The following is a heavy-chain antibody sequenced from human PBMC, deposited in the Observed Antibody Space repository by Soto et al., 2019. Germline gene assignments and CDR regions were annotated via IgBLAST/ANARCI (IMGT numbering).Heavy chain of an antibody. CDR2: IYYSGST. Sequence: SETLSLTCTVSGGSISSGGYYWSWIRQHPGKGLEWIGYIYYSGSTYYNPSLKSRVTISVDTSKNQFSLKPSSVTAADTAVYYCARVGGINWFDPWGQGTLVTVSS. CDR3: ARVGGINWFDP. CDR1: GGSISSGGYY. D-gene: IGHD1-20*01. V-gene: IGHV4-31*03. J-gene: IGHJ5*02.